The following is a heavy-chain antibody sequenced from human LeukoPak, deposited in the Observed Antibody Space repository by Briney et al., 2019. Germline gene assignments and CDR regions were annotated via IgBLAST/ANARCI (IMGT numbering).Heavy chain of an antibody. CDR2: IYHSGST. Sequence: PSETLSLTCAVSGGPIGSFYWSWIRQPPGKGLEWIGYIYHSGSTNHNPSLRSRLTISVDTSKNQFSLKLRSVSAADTAVYYCARATYCTNGVCRIYGMDVWGQGTTVTVSS. D-gene: IGHD2-8*01. CDR1: GGPIGSFY. J-gene: IGHJ6*02. V-gene: IGHV4-59*01. CDR3: ARATYCTNGVCRIYGMDV.